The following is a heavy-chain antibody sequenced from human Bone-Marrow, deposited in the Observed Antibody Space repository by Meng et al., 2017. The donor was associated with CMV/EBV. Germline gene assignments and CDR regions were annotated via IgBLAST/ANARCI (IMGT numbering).Heavy chain of an antibody. J-gene: IGHJ4*02. CDR2: IRYDGSNK. D-gene: IGHD5-24*01. CDR1: GFTFSSYG. V-gene: IGHV3-30*02. CDR3: ARGKGWLQSSPAGY. Sequence: GESLKISCAASGFTFSSYGMHWVRQAPGKGLEWVAFIRYDGSNKYYADYVKGRFTISRDNSKNTLYLQMNSLRAEDTAVYYCARGKGWLQSSPAGYWGQGTLVTVSS.